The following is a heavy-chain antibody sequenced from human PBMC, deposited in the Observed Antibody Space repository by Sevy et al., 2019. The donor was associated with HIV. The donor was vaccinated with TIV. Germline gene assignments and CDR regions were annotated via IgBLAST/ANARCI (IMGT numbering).Heavy chain of an antibody. J-gene: IGHJ1*01. CDR1: GFTFSTYG. D-gene: IGHD2-15*01. CDR2: ISYDGRHK. CDR3: AKDRDIVIVLGATALRQ. Sequence: GGSLRLSCAASGFTFSTYGMHWVRQAPGKGLERVAVISYDGRHKYYADSVKGRFTISRDNSKNTLDLQMNSLRAEDTAVYYCAKDRDIVIVLGATALRQWGQGTLVTVSS. V-gene: IGHV3-30*18.